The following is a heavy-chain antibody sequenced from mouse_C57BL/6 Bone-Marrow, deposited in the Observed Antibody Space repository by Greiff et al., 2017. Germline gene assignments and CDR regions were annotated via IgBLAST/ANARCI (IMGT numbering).Heavy chain of an antibody. J-gene: IGHJ1*03. CDR1: GFNIKDDY. CDR2: IDPENGDT. D-gene: IGHD1-1*01. Sequence: EVQLQQSGAELVRPGASVKLSCTASGFNIKDDYMHWVKQRPEQGLEWIGWIDPENGDTEYASKFQGKATITADTSSNTAYLQLSSLTSEDTAVYYCTYGSRPSVWGTGTTVTVSS. CDR3: TYGSRPSV. V-gene: IGHV14-4*01.